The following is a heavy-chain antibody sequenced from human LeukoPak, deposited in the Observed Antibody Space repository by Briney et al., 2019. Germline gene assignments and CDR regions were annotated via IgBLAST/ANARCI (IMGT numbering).Heavy chain of an antibody. CDR2: ISSGGYTT. J-gene: IGHJ4*02. CDR1: GSTFSSRD. D-gene: IGHD3-10*01. Sequence: PGGSLRLSCTDSGSTFSSRDMNWVRQAPGKGLEWVSFISSGGYTTRYADSVKGRFTISRDNAKNSLYLQMNSLKAEDTAVYYCAREGSSYAPSEPFYFDYWGQGTLVTVSS. V-gene: IGHV3-48*03. CDR3: AREGSSYAPSEPFYFDY.